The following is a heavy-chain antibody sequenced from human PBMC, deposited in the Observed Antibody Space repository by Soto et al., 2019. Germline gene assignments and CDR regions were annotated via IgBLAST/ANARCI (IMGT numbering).Heavy chain of an antibody. J-gene: IGHJ4*02. CDR3: AKDAKILDWLPTSYYYDF. Sequence: EVQVLESGGDLAQPGGSLRLSCAASGFSFSSYAMSWVRQSPWKGLEWVSSISRSGNSTYSADSVRGRFTISRDNSKNTLHLQMYSLRAEDTAVYYCAKDAKILDWLPTSYYYDFWGRGALVTVSS. V-gene: IGHV3-23*01. CDR1: GFSFSSYA. CDR2: ISRSGNST. D-gene: IGHD3-9*01.